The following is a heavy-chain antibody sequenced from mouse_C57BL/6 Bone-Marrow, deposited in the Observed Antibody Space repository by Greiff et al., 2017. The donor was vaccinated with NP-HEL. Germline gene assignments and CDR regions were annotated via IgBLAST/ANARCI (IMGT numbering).Heavy chain of an antibody. D-gene: IGHD2-4*01. CDR3: ARSPYDYKCDY. CDR2: IYPGDGDT. V-gene: IGHV1-82*01. CDR1: GYAFSSSW. J-gene: IGHJ2*01. Sequence: QVQLKQSGPELVKPGASVKISCKASGYAFSSSWMNWVKQRPGKGLEWIGRIYPGDGDTNYNGKFKGKATLTADKSSSTAYMQLSSLTSEDSAVYFCARSPYDYKCDYWGQGTTLTVSS.